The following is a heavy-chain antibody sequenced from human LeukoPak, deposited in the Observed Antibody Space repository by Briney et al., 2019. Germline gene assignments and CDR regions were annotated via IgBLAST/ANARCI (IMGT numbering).Heavy chain of an antibody. CDR2: IYHSGST. CDR3: ATDDFWSGYYPAFDY. V-gene: IGHV4-34*01. D-gene: IGHD3-3*01. Sequence: SETLSLTCAVYGGSFSGYYWSWIRQPPGKGLEWIGEIYHSGSTNYNPSLKSRVTISVDTSKNQFSLKLSSVTAADTAVYYCATDDFWSGYYPAFDYWGQGTLVTVSS. CDR1: GGSFSGYY. J-gene: IGHJ4*02.